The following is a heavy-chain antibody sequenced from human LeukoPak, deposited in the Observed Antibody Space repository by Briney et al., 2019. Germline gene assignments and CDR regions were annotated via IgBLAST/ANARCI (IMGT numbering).Heavy chain of an antibody. CDR2: TYYSGST. V-gene: IGHV4-39*01. J-gene: IGHJ4*02. CDR1: GDSITSSSYY. Sequence: SETLSLTCTVSGDSITSSSYYWGWIRQPPGKGLEWIGSTYYSGSTYYNPSLKSRFTISVATSKSHFSLNLISVTAADTAVYYCARHGGSAWSTFDYWGQGTLVTVSS. D-gene: IGHD6-19*01. CDR3: ARHGGSAWSTFDY.